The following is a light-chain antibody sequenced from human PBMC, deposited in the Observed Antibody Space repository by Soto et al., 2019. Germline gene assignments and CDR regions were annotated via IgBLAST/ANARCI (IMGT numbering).Light chain of an antibody. CDR3: CSYAGMV. Sequence: QSVLTQPASVSGSPGPSITISCTGTSSDVGSYNLVSWYQQHPGKAPKLMIYEVSKRPSGVSNRFSGSKSGNTASLTISGLQAEDEADYYCCSYAGMVFGGGTKLTVL. CDR1: SSDVGSYNL. V-gene: IGLV2-23*02. CDR2: EVS. J-gene: IGLJ2*01.